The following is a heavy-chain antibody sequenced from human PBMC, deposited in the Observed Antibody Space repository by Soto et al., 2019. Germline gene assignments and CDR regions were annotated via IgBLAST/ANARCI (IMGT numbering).Heavy chain of an antibody. V-gene: IGHV4-34*01. CDR3: ARVVGPYYYYYMDV. CDR1: GGSFSGYY. D-gene: IGHD2-15*01. J-gene: IGHJ6*03. Sequence: SETLSLTCAVYGGSFSGYYWSWIRQPPGKGLEWIGEINHSGSTNYNPSLKSRVTISVDTSKNQFSLKLSSVTAADTAVYYCARVVGPYYYYYMDVWGKGTTVTVSS. CDR2: INHSGST.